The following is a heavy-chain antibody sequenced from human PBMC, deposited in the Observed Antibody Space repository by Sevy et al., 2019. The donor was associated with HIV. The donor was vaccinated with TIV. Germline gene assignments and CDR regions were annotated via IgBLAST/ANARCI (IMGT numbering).Heavy chain of an antibody. CDR1: GYTFTSYG. V-gene: IGHV1-18*01. CDR3: ARVWYYYDSSGPLPGWFDP. Sequence: ASVKVSCKASGYTFTSYGISWVRQAPGQGLEWMGWISAYNGNTNYAQKLQGRVTMTTDTSTSTAYMELRSLRSDDTAVYYCARVWYYYDSSGPLPGWFDPWGQGTLVTVSS. D-gene: IGHD3-22*01. CDR2: ISAYNGNT. J-gene: IGHJ5*02.